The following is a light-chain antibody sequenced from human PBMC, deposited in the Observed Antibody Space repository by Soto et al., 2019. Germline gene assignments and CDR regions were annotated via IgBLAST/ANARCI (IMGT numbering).Light chain of an antibody. Sequence: GDTINITCRASQDIEKWLAWYQQKPGRAPKVLIYAASHLESGVPSRFSGGGSGTEFSLTISSLQTEDFATYFCHQAGTFPFTFGPGTKVDIK. CDR2: AAS. J-gene: IGKJ3*01. CDR3: HQAGTFPFT. V-gene: IGKV1-12*01. CDR1: QDIEKW.